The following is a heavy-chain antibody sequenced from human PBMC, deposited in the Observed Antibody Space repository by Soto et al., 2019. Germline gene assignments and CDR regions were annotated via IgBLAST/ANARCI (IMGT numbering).Heavy chain of an antibody. CDR2: INSDGSVS. D-gene: IGHD2-15*01. CDR1: GFTFSNYW. Sequence: EVQLVESGGGLVQPGGSLRLSCAASGFTFSNYWMYWVRQAPGKGLAWVSRINSDGSVSSYADSVKGRLTISRDNVKNTLYLQMGSLRAEDTAVYYCARGDCVGGTCYSLAGSFYYYMDVWGKGTTVTVFS. J-gene: IGHJ6*03. CDR3: ARGDCVGGTCYSLAGSFYYYMDV. V-gene: IGHV3-74*02.